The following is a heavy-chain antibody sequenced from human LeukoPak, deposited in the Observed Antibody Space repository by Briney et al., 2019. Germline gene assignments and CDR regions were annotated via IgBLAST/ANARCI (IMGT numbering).Heavy chain of an antibody. CDR2: IIPIFGTT. Sequence: GASVKVSCKASGGALSSYAITWVRQAPGQGLEWMGGIIPIFGTTNYAQKFQGRVTITADESTSTAYMELSSLRSEDTAVYYCARGGRCSGGSCYSGSPLAFDIWGQGTMVTVSS. D-gene: IGHD2-15*01. J-gene: IGHJ3*02. V-gene: IGHV1-69*13. CDR1: GGALSSYA. CDR3: ARGGRCSGGSCYSGSPLAFDI.